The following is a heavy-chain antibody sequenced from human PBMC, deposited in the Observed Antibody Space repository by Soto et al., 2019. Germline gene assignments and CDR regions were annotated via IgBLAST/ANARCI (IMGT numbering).Heavy chain of an antibody. J-gene: IGHJ4*02. Sequence: QITLKESGPTLVKPTQTLTLTCTFSGFSLSTSEVGVGWIRQPPGKALEWLALIYWDDDKRYSPSLKSRLTITKDTSKNQVVLTMTNMDPVDTATYYCAHFRGGLYDSSGYYKWRALFDYWGQGTLVTVSS. D-gene: IGHD3-22*01. CDR1: GFSLSTSEVG. CDR3: AHFRGGLYDSSGYYKWRALFDY. V-gene: IGHV2-5*02. CDR2: IYWDDDK.